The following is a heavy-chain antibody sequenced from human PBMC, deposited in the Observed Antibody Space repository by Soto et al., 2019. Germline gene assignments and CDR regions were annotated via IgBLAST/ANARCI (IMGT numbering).Heavy chain of an antibody. J-gene: IGHJ4*02. Sequence: QVQLVESGGGVVQPGRSLRRSCTASGFTFSSYAMHWVRQAPGKGLEWVAGISYDGSNKYYADSVKGRFTISRANSKNTLYLDMNSLRAEDTAVYYCASDTHDYDFDYWGQGTLVTVSS. CDR1: GFTFSSYA. D-gene: IGHD4-17*01. CDR3: ASDTHDYDFDY. V-gene: IGHV3-30-3*01. CDR2: ISYDGSNK.